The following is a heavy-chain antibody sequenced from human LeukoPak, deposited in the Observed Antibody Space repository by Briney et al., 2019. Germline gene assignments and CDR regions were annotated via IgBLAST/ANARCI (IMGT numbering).Heavy chain of an antibody. J-gene: IGHJ4*02. CDR1: GYTFTGYY. V-gene: IGHV1-2*02. CDR3: AKDRLAIWFGESTPLDY. Sequence: ASVKVSCKASGYTFTGYYMHRVRQAPGQGLEWMGWTNPNSGGTNYAQKFQGRVTMTRDTSISTAYMELSRLRAEDTAVYYCAKDRLAIWFGESTPLDYWGQGTLVTVSS. CDR2: TNPNSGGT. D-gene: IGHD3-10*01.